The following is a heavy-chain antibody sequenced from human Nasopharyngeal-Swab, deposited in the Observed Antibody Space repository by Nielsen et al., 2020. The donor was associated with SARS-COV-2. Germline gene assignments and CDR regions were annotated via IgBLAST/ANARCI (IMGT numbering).Heavy chain of an antibody. CDR1: GGSISSSSYY. V-gene: IGHV4-39*07. J-gene: IGHJ4*02. Sequence: SETLSRTCTVSGGSISSSSYYWGWIRQPPGKGLEWIGSIYYSGSTYYNPSLKSRVTISVDTSKNQFSLKLSSVTAADTAVYYCARARTRVTTFDYWGQGTLVTVSS. CDR2: IYYSGST. D-gene: IGHD4-17*01. CDR3: ARARTRVTTFDY.